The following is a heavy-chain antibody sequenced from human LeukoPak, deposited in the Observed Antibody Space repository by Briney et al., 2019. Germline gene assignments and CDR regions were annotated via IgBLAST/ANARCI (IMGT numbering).Heavy chain of an antibody. CDR3: ARDRAAASFSDY. CDR1: GFTFGEYV. J-gene: IGHJ4*02. D-gene: IGHD6-13*01. Sequence: PRGSLRLSCTASGFTFGEYVMSWFRQAPGKGLEWVSSISSSSSYIYYADSVKGRFTISRDNAKNSLYLQMNSLRAEDTAVYYCARDRAAASFSDYWGQGTLVTVSS. V-gene: IGHV3-21*01. CDR2: ISSSSSYI.